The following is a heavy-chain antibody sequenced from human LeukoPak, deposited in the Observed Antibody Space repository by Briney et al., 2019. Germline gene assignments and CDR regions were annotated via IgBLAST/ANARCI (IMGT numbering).Heavy chain of an antibody. CDR2: ISYDGSNK. J-gene: IGHJ4*02. CDR1: GFTFSSYG. V-gene: IGHV3-30*18. D-gene: IGHD2-2*01. CDR3: AKAHRYCSSTSCYYPFDY. Sequence: GGSLRLSCAASGFTFSSYGMHWVRQAPGKGLEWVAVISYDGSNKYYADSVKGRFTISRDNSKNTLYLQMNSLRAEDTAVYYCAKAHRYCSSTSCYYPFDYWGQGTLVTVSS.